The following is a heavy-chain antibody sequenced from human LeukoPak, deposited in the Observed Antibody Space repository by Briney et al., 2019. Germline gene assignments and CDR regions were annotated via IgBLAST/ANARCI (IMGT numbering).Heavy chain of an antibody. CDR1: GGSISSSSYY. J-gene: IGHJ6*03. D-gene: IGHD3-3*01. V-gene: IGHV4-39*01. CDR2: IYYSGST. CDR3: ARRRVGVVIYYYYYMDV. Sequence: PSETLSLTCTVSGGSISSSSYYWGWIRQPPGKGLEWIGSIYYSGSTYYNPSLKSRVTISVDTSKNQFSLKLSSVTAADTAVYYCARRRVGVVIYYYYYMDVWGKGTTVTVSS.